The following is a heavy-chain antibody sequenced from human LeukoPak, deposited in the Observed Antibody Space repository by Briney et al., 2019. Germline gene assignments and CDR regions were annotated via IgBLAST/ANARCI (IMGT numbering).Heavy chain of an antibody. CDR2: ISGSGGST. CDR1: GFTFSRYP. D-gene: IGHD4-17*01. V-gene: IGHV3-23*01. CDR3: AKRRTVNSAFDY. Sequence: GGSLRLSCAASGFTFSRYPMSWVRQAPGKGLEWVSAISGSGGSTYYADSVKGRFTISRDNSKNTLYLQMNSLRTEDTAVYYCAKRRTVNSAFDYWGQGTLVTVSS. J-gene: IGHJ4*02.